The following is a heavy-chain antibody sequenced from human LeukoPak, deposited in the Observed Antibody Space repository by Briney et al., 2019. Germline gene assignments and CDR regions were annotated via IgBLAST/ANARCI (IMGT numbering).Heavy chain of an antibody. J-gene: IGHJ4*02. CDR1: GFTFSSYA. CDR2: ISYDGSNK. Sequence: GGSLRLSCAASGFTFSSYAMHWVRQAPGKGLEWVAVISYDGSNKYYADSVKGRFTISRDNSKNTLYLQMNSLRAEDTAVYYCAKSGYNRFDYWGQGTLLTVSS. D-gene: IGHD5-24*01. CDR3: AKSGYNRFDY. V-gene: IGHV3-30*04.